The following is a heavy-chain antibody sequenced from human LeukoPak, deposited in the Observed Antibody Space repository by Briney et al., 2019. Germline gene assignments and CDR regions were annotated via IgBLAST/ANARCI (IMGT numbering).Heavy chain of an antibody. D-gene: IGHD1-1*01. CDR2: MSYDGREK. Sequence: GGSLRLSCAASGFTFNTYAMHWVRQAPGKGLEWVAVMSYDGREKFYADSAKGRFTIFRDNSKNTLYLQMNSLRDEDTAVYHCAKDRKVSPGWNGDFDYWGQGTLVTVYS. CDR1: GFTFNTYA. CDR3: AKDRKVSPGWNGDFDY. V-gene: IGHV3-30*18. J-gene: IGHJ4*02.